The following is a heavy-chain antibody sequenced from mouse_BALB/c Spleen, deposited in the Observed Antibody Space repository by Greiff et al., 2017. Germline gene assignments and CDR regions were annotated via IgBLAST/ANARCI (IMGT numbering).Heavy chain of an antibody. J-gene: IGHJ4*01. V-gene: IGHV14-3*02. D-gene: IGHD2-1*01. Sequence: EVKLVESGAELVKPGASVKLSCTASGFNIKDTYMHWVKQRPEQGLEWIGRIDPANGNTKYDPKFQGKATITADTSSNTAYLQLSSLTSEDTAVYYCARDGNYPYYYAMDYWGQGTSVTVSS. CDR3: ARDGNYPYYYAMDY. CDR2: IDPANGNT. CDR1: GFNIKDTY.